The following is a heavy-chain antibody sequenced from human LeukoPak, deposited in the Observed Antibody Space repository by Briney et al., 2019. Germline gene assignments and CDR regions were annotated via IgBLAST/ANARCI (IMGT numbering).Heavy chain of an antibody. CDR3: ASLGDFSGSPRGYYFDY. D-gene: IGHD1-26*01. Sequence: TGGSLRLSCAASGFTFSSYDMHWVRQATGKGLEWVSTIGTAGDTYYPGSVKGRFTISRDNAKNSLYLQMNSLRAEDTAVYYCASLGDFSGSPRGYYFDYWGQGTLVTVSS. V-gene: IGHV3-13*01. J-gene: IGHJ4*02. CDR2: IGTAGDT. CDR1: GFTFSSYD.